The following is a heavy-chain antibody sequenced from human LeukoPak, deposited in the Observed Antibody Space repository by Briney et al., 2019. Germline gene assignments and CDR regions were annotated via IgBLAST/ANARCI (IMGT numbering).Heavy chain of an antibody. D-gene: IGHD2-2*01. V-gene: IGHV3-30-3*01. CDR1: GFTFSSYA. CDR3: AKDSNLCSSTSCHPRDWYFDL. J-gene: IGHJ2*01. CDR2: ISYDGSNK. Sequence: PGGSLRLSCAASGFTFSSYAMHWVRQAPGKGLEWVAVISYDGSNKYYADSVKGRFTISRDNSKNTLYLQMNSLRAEDTAVYYCAKDSNLCSSTSCHPRDWYFDLWGRGTLVTVSS.